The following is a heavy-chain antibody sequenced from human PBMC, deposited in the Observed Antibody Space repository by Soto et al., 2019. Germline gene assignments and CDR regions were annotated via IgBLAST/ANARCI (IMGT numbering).Heavy chain of an antibody. D-gene: IGHD6-6*01. V-gene: IGHV4-59*01. CDR3: ARVGEYSSSSVDY. Sequence: TLSLTCTVSGGSISSYYWSWIRQPPGKGLEWIGYIYYSGSTNYNPSLKSRVTISVDTSKNLFSLKLSSVTAADTAVYYCARVGEYSSSSVDYWGQGTLVTVSS. J-gene: IGHJ4*02. CDR2: IYYSGST. CDR1: GGSISSYY.